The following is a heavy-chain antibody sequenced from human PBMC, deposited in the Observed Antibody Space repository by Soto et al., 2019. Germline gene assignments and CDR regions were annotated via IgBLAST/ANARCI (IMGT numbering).Heavy chain of an antibody. Sequence: QLQLVQSGTELKKPGASVKVSCKASGYTFTNYGITWVRQAPGQGLEWMGWINADYGNTNYEQKFQGRVTMTTDTSTNTAYMELRSLRSDDTAVNYCAGKSLSNFNWFDPWGQGTLVTVSS. D-gene: IGHD4-4*01. CDR2: INADYGNT. CDR3: AGKSLSNFNWFDP. J-gene: IGHJ5*02. V-gene: IGHV1-18*04. CDR1: GYTFTNYG.